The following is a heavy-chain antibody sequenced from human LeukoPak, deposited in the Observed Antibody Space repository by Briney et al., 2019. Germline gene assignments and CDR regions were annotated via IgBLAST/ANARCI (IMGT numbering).Heavy chain of an antibody. CDR2: ISAYNGNT. D-gene: IGHD6-13*01. CDR1: GYTFTSYG. J-gene: IGHJ6*02. CDR3: ARDDLYSSSWCTPSVYYYYGMDV. V-gene: IGHV1-18*01. Sequence: ASVKVSCKASGYTFTSYGISWVRQAPGQGLEWMGWISAYNGNTNYAQKLQGRVTMTTDTSTSTAYMELRSLRSDDTAVYYCARDDLYSSSWCTPSVYYYYGMDVWGQGTTVTVYS.